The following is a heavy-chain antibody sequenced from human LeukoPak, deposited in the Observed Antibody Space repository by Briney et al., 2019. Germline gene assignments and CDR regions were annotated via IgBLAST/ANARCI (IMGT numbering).Heavy chain of an antibody. J-gene: IGHJ4*01. CDR1: GFTFSDYA. D-gene: IGHD1-26*01. CDR3: ARDSGSYLQPTDF. V-gene: IGHV3-23*01. CDR2: IGGSGDAT. Sequence: GGSLRLSCAASGFTFSDYAMTWVRQAPGKGLERVSSIGGSGDATYYADAVKGRFSVSRDNSKNTLYLQMNSLRADDTALYHCARDSGSYLQPTDFWGHGTLVTVSS.